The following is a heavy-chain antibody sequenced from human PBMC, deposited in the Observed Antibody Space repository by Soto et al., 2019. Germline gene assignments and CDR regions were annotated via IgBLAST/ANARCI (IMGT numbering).Heavy chain of an antibody. D-gene: IGHD6-13*01. Sequence: SLRLSCAASGFTFDDYAMHWVRQAPGKGLEWVSGISWNSGSIGYADSVKGRFTISRDNAKNSLYLQMNSLRAEDTALYYCAKESSYSRSSFDYWGQGTLGTV. J-gene: IGHJ4*02. CDR3: AKESSYSRSSFDY. V-gene: IGHV3-9*01. CDR1: GFTFDDYA. CDR2: ISWNSGSI.